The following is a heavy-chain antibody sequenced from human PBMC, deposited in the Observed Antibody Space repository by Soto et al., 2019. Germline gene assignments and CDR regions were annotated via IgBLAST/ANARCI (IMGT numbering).Heavy chain of an antibody. D-gene: IGHD4-4*01. CDR2: IYPGDSDT. CDR3: ARHISNSRYYYYAMDV. V-gene: IGHV5-51*01. Sequence: GEWLTISCTCSGYTFTNYWIGWVRQLPGKGLEWMGIIYPGDSDTRYSPSFQGHVTITVDKSTSTAYLQWNTLKASDTAMYYCARHISNSRYYYYAMDVWGQGTTVTFSS. CDR1: GYTFTNYW. J-gene: IGHJ6*02.